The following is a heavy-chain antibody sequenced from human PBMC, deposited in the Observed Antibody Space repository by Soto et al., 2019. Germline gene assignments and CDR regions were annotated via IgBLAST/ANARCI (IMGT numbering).Heavy chain of an antibody. CDR2: INPKSGGT. Sequence: ASVKVSCKASGYSFTDYHIHRVRQAPGQGLEWLGRINPKSGGTSTAQKFQGWVTMTRDRSISTVYMELTRLRSDDTAVYFCARGHSTDCSNGVCSFFYNHEMDVWGQGTTVTVS. V-gene: IGHV1-2*04. CDR3: ARGHSTDCSNGVCSFFYNHEMDV. J-gene: IGHJ6*02. D-gene: IGHD2-8*01. CDR1: GYSFTDYH.